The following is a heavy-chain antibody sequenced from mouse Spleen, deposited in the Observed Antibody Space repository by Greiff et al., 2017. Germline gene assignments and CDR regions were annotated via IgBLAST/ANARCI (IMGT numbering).Heavy chain of an antibody. CDR3: ARHEEKSSGYGSSYAWFAY. CDR1: GYTFTEYT. CDR2: FYPGSGSI. J-gene: IGHJ3*01. V-gene: IGHV1-62-2*01. Sequence: VQLQQSGAELVKPGASVKLSCKASGYTFTEYTIHWVKQRSGQGLEWIGWFYPGSGSIKFNEKFKDKATLTADKSSSTVYMELSRLTSEDSTVYFCARHEEKSSGYGSSYAWFAYWGQGTLVTVSA. D-gene: IGHD1-1*01.